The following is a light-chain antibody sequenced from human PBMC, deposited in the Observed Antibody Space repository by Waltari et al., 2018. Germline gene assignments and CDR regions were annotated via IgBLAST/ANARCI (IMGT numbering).Light chain of an antibody. J-gene: IGLJ3*02. V-gene: IGLV1-47*01. CDR2: RNN. CDR3: AVWDDSLSGRV. Sequence: QSVLTQPPSVSGTPGQRVTISCPGSSSNIGSYSVNWYQQLPGTAPKLLIYRNNQRPPRVPDRFSASKSGSSVSLAISGIRSEDEADYYCAVWDDSLSGRVFGGGTKVTVL. CDR1: SSNIGSYS.